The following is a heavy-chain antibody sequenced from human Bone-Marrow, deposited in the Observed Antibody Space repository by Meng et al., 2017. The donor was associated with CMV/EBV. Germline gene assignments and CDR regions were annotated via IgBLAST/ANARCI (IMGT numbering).Heavy chain of an antibody. V-gene: IGHV1-2*02. CDR3: ARDHNWGPDH. J-gene: IGHJ4*02. CDR1: GCTFSNYG. Sequence: ASVKVSCKASGCTFSNYGISWVRQAPGQGLEWMGWIKPDSGATNYAQTFRGRVTMTTDSSISTAYMELIRLTSDDTAFYYCARDHNWGPDHWGQGTLVTVSS. CDR2: IKPDSGAT. D-gene: IGHD1-1*01.